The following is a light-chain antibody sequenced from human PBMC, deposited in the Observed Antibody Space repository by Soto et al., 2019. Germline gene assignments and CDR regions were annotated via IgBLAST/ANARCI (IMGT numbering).Light chain of an antibody. J-gene: IGLJ1*01. CDR3: ASDAGSRTYV. V-gene: IGLV2-23*02. CDR2: EVS. Sequence: QPVLAQPASVSVSPGQSVTISCSGSDSGNYDLVSWYQHRPGRAPNLLIFEVSMPPSGISYRFSGYKSAYTASLTISGLQAEDEGDYYCASDAGSRTYVFGSGTKVTVL. CDR1: SDSGNYDL.